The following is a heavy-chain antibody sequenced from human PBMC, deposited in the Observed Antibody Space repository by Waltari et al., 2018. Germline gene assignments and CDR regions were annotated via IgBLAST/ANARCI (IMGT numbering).Heavy chain of an antibody. CDR3: ARDAPDYYGSYYFEY. Sequence: EVQLVESGGGVVQPGGSLRLSCAASGFTFTSYWMSWVRQAPGGGLEWGANIKQDGSVQYYVDSVKGRFTISRDNAKNSLYLQMSSLRAEDTAVYYCARDAPDYYGSYYFEYWGQGTLVTVSS. CDR1: GFTFTSYW. V-gene: IGHV3-7*01. D-gene: IGHD3-10*01. J-gene: IGHJ4*02. CDR2: IKQDGSVQ.